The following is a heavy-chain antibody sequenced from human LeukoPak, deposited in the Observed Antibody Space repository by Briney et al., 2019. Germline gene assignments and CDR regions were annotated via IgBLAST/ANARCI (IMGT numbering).Heavy chain of an antibody. CDR1: GGSISSGSYY. Sequence: PSQTLSLTCTVSGGSISSGSYYWGWIRQPPGKGLEWIGSIYYRGNTYYNPSFKSRVTMSVDTSKNQFSLKLSSVTSADTAVYYCARRAYNYGMYYFDYWGQGTLVTVSP. D-gene: IGHD5-18*01. J-gene: IGHJ4*02. CDR2: IYYRGNT. V-gene: IGHV4-39*01. CDR3: ARRAYNYGMYYFDY.